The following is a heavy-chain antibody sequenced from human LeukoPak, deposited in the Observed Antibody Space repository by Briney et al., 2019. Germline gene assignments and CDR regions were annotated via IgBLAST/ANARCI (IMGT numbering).Heavy chain of an antibody. CDR1: GYTLTELS. CDR2: FDPEDGET. V-gene: IGHV1-24*01. J-gene: IGHJ4*02. D-gene: IGHD6-6*01. Sequence: ASVKVSCKVSGYTLTELSMHWVRQAPGKGLEWMGGFDPEDGETIYAQKFQGRVTMTEDTSTDTAYMELSSLRSEDTAVYYCATGRVWGFQLGSAFDYWGQGTPVTVSS. CDR3: ATGRVWGFQLGSAFDY.